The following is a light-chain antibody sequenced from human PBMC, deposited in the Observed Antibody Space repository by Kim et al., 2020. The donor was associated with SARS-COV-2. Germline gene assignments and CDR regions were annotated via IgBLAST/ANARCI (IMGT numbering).Light chain of an antibody. Sequence: LSPGERATLSCRASQSVSRYLAWYQQKPGQAPRLVIYDASKRATGIPARFSGSGSGTDFTLTISSLEPEDFAVYYCQERSKWPGTFGGGTKVDIK. CDR1: QSVSRY. J-gene: IGKJ4*01. V-gene: IGKV3-11*01. CDR2: DAS. CDR3: QERSKWPGT.